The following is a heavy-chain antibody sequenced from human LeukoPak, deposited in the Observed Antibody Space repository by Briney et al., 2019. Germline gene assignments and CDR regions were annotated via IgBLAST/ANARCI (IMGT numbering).Heavy chain of an antibody. Sequence: PRASVKVSCKASGGTFSSYAISWVRQAPGQGLEWMGGIIPIFGTANYAQKFQGRVTITADESTSTAYMELSSLRSEDTAVYYCARGAYSGSYGLLRIWGQGTMVTVSS. CDR1: GGTFSSYA. CDR2: IIPIFGTA. D-gene: IGHD1-26*01. CDR3: ARGAYSGSYGLLRI. J-gene: IGHJ3*02. V-gene: IGHV1-69*13.